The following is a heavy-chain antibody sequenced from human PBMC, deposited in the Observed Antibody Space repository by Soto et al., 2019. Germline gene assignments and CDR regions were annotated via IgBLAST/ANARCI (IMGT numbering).Heavy chain of an antibody. Sequence: GGSLRLSCAASGFTFSSYGMHWVRQAPGKGLEWVAVIWDDGSNKYYADSVKGRFTISRDNSKNTLYLQMNSLRAEDTAVYYCARDGQLGGHDAFDIWGQGTMVTVSS. CDR3: ARDGQLGGHDAFDI. CDR1: GFTFSSYG. D-gene: IGHD1-1*01. J-gene: IGHJ3*02. V-gene: IGHV3-33*01. CDR2: IWDDGSNK.